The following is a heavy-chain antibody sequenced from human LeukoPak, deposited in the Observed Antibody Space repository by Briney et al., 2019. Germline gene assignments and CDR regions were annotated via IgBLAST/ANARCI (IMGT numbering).Heavy chain of an antibody. D-gene: IGHD6-13*01. Sequence: ASVKVSCKASVYTFTSYGISWVRQAPGQGLEWMGWISAYNGNTNYAQKLQGRVTMTTDTSTSTAYMELRSLRSDDTAVYYCARDLWGGSSWYSGSSYWGQGTLVTVSS. J-gene: IGHJ4*02. V-gene: IGHV1-18*01. CDR2: ISAYNGNT. CDR1: VYTFTSYG. CDR3: ARDLWGGSSWYSGSSY.